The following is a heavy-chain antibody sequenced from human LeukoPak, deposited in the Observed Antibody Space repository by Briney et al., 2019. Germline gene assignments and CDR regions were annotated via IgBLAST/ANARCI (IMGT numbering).Heavy chain of an antibody. J-gene: IGHJ3*02. Sequence: PSETLSLTCAVYGGSFSGYSWSWIRQPPGKGLEWIGYIYHSGSTYYNPSLKSRVTISVDRSKNQFSLKLSSVTAADTAVYYCARDGGYSYGLSIWGQGTMVTVSS. V-gene: IGHV4-30-2*01. CDR3: ARDGGYSYGLSI. CDR1: GGSFSGYS. D-gene: IGHD5-18*01. CDR2: IYHSGST.